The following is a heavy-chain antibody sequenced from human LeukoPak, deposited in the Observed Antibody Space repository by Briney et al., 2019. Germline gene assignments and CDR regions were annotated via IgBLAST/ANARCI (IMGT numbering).Heavy chain of an antibody. D-gene: IGHD3-10*01. CDR2: IKYDGSEQ. CDR3: ARDYGWSFAS. V-gene: IGHV3-7*03. Sequence: GALRLSCAASGFTFSSYAMSWVRQAPGKGLEWVANIKYDGSEQYYVDSVKGRFSISRDNTKNLLYLQMNSLRVEDTAAYYCARDYGWSFASWGQGTLVTVSS. CDR1: GFTFSSYA. J-gene: IGHJ4*02.